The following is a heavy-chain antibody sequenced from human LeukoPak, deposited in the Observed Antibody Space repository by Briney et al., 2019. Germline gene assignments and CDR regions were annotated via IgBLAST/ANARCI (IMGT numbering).Heavy chain of an antibody. V-gene: IGHV3-30*18. Sequence: GGSLRLSCAASGFIFSSYGMHWVRQPPGKGLEWVADISFDGSNKYYADSVKGRFTISRDNSKNSLYLQMNSLRAEDTAVYYCAKDVYSSGVGYFDLWGRGTLVTVSS. D-gene: IGHD6-19*01. J-gene: IGHJ2*01. CDR2: ISFDGSNK. CDR3: AKDVYSSGVGYFDL. CDR1: GFIFSSYG.